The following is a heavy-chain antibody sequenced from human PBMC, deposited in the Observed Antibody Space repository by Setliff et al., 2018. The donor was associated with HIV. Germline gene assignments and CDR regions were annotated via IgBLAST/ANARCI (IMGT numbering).Heavy chain of an antibody. Sequence: PSETLSLTCTVSGVSISNYYWSWIRQPPGKGLEWIGYMYYSGNTNYNPSLKSRVAISIDTSKNRFSLSLRSLTAADTALYFCARAYPYGDYLDYWGQGTLVTVSS. V-gene: IGHV4-59*01. CDR3: ARAYPYGDYLDY. CDR1: GVSISNYY. CDR2: MYYSGNT. J-gene: IGHJ4*02. D-gene: IGHD4-17*01.